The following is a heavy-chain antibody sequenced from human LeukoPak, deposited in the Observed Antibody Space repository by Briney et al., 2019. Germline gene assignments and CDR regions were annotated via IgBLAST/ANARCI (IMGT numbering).Heavy chain of an antibody. CDR2: IYSTGST. D-gene: IGHD6-13*01. J-gene: IGHJ4*02. Sequence: PSETLSLTCTVSGGSISSYYWSWIRQPAGKGLEWIGRIYSTGSTNYNPSLKSRVTMSVDTSKNQFSLRLRSVTAADTAVYYCARQIATAGTAGFDFWGQGALVTVSS. CDR1: GGSISSYY. V-gene: IGHV4-4*07. CDR3: ARQIATAGTAGFDF.